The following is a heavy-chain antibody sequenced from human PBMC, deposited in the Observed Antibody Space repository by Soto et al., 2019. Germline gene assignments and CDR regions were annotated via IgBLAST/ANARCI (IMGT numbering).Heavy chain of an antibody. CDR1: GIAFGDYG. Sequence: EVQLAESGGGVARPGGSRRLSCAASGIAFGDYGMTWVRRVPGKGLEWVAGISWNGDNTGYADFAKGRFTISRDNSKKSLLLEMNSLRVEDTAFYYCARGEYTSRRGFDVWGQGTPVTVS. CDR3: ARGEYTSRRGFDV. CDR2: ISWNGDNT. V-gene: IGHV3-20*04. D-gene: IGHD6-6*01. J-gene: IGHJ6*02.